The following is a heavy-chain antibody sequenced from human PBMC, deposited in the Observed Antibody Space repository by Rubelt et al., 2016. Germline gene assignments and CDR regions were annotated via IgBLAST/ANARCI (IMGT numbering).Heavy chain of an antibody. CDR1: GFTFNNSA. CDR3: ARDLDGSGWYWFDA. Sequence: EVQLVESGGGLIQPGGSLRLSCAASGFTFNNSAMNWVRQSPGKGLEWVSRINSDGSSTKYEDSVKGRFTISRDNAKSTLQLQMNSLRAADTAVYYCARDLDGSGWYWFDAWGQGTLVTVSS. V-gene: IGHV3-74*03. D-gene: IGHD6-19*01. J-gene: IGHJ5*02. CDR2: INSDGSST.